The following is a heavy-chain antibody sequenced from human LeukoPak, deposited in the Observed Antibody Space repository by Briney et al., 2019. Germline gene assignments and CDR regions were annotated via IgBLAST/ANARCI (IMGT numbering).Heavy chain of an antibody. CDR1: SYSISSGYY. V-gene: IGHV4-38-2*01. Sequence: SPSETLSLTCAVSSYSISSGYYWGWIRQPPGKGLEWISNIYHSGSTSYNPSLRSRVTISVDTSRNQFSLNLSSVTAADTAVYFCARLGVGATLFAFWGQGTLVTVSS. J-gene: IGHJ4*02. CDR3: ARLGVGATLFAF. D-gene: IGHD1-26*01. CDR2: IYHSGST.